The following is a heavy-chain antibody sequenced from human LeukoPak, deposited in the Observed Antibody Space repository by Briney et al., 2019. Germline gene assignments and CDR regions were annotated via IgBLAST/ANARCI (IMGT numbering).Heavy chain of an antibody. V-gene: IGHV3-7*01. CDR3: ARLQYSFLYGSGSYGVDY. D-gene: IGHD3-10*01. CDR2: IKQGGSEK. Sequence: GGSLRLSCAASGFTFSSYWMSWVRQAPGKGLEWVANIKQGGSEKFCVDSVKGRFTISRDNAKNSLYLQMNSLRAEDTAVYYCARLQYSFLYGSGSYGVDYWGQGTLVTVSS. CDR1: GFTFSSYW. J-gene: IGHJ4*02.